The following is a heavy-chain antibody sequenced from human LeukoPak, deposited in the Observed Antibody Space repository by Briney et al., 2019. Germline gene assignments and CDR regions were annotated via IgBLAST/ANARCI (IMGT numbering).Heavy chain of an antibody. CDR3: ARTVRGVINWFDP. CDR2: IDYSGST. Sequence: SETLSLTCTVSGGSISSHYWSWIRQPPGKGLEWIGYIDYSGSTNYNTSLKSRVTISVDTSKNQFSLKLSSVTAADTAVYYCARTVRGVINWFDPWGQGTLVTVSS. CDR1: GGSISSHY. V-gene: IGHV4-59*11. J-gene: IGHJ5*02. D-gene: IGHD3-10*01.